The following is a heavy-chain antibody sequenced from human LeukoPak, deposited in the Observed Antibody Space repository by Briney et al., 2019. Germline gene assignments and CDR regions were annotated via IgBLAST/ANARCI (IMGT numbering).Heavy chain of an antibody. CDR2: MNQDGSEK. CDR1: GFTFSSYW. J-gene: IGHJ4*02. Sequence: GGSLRLSCAASGFTFSSYWMSWVRQAPGKGLEWVANMNQDGSEKYYVDSVKGRFTISRDNAKKSLYLQMNSLRAEDTAVYYCAKDEDTAMVNWGQGTLVTVSS. V-gene: IGHV3-7*01. CDR3: AKDEDTAMVN. D-gene: IGHD5-18*01.